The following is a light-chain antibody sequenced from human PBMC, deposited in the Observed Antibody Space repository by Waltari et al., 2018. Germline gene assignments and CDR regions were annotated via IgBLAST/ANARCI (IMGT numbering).Light chain of an antibody. V-gene: IGLV2-14*01. Sequence: QSALTQPASVSGSPGQSITISCTGTSSDIGGYNFVSWYQQRPDKAPKLIIYDVSKRPSGVSNRVSGSKSGNTASLTISGLQAEDEADYYCSSYTSSSTSVIFG. J-gene: IGLJ2*01. CDR1: SSDIGGYNF. CDR3: SSYTSSSTSVI. CDR2: DVS.